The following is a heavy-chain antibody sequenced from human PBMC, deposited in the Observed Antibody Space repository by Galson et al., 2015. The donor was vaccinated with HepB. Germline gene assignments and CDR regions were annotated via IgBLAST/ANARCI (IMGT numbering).Heavy chain of an antibody. J-gene: IGHJ4*02. CDR3: ARDSLQQQLALDY. Sequence: SLRLSCAASGFTFSSYAMHWVRQAPGKGLEWVAVIPYDGSNKYYADSVKGRFTISRDNSKNTLYLQMNSQRTEDTAVYYCARDSLQQQLALDYWGQGTLVTVSS. V-gene: IGHV3-30-3*01. CDR2: IPYDGSNK. CDR1: GFTFSSYA. D-gene: IGHD6-13*01.